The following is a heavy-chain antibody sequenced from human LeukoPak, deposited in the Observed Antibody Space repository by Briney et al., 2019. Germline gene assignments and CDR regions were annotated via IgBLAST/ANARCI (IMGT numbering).Heavy chain of an antibody. V-gene: IGHV3-66*01. CDR1: GFTVSNNY. CDR3: ARGSTSVGFDI. D-gene: IGHD2-15*01. Sequence: GGSLRLSCAASGFTVSNNYMNWVRQAPGRGLEWVSVIYAGGSIYYADSVKDRFTISRDNSKNTLYLQMNSLRAEETAVYYCARGSTSVGFDIWGQGTLVTVSS. CDR2: IYAGGSI. J-gene: IGHJ3*02.